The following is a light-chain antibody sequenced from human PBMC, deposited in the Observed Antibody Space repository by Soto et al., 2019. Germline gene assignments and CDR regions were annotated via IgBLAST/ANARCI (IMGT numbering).Light chain of an antibody. J-gene: IGLJ1*01. CDR2: GDS. CDR3: QSSDSRLSGSDV. Sequence: QSVLTQPPSVSGAPGQRVTISCTGSSSNIGAGYHVHWYQQLPGAAPKLLIFGDSNRPSGVPDRLSGSKSGTSTSLAITGLQADDEADYYCQSSDSRLSGSDVFGTGTKVTVL. V-gene: IGLV1-40*01. CDR1: SSNIGAGYH.